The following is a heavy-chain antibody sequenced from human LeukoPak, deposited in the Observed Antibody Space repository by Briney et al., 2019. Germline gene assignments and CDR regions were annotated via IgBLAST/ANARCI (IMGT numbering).Heavy chain of an antibody. D-gene: IGHD2-15*01. CDR3: ARATLDCSGGSCYSYYYMDV. Sequence: ASVKLSCKASVYTFTGFYMHCVRQAPGQGLEWMGWINPNSGGTNYAQKFQGRVTMTRDTSISTAYMELSRLRSDDTAVYDCARATLDCSGGSCYSYYYMDVWGKGTTVTVSS. CDR1: VYTFTGFY. V-gene: IGHV1-2*02. CDR2: INPNSGGT. J-gene: IGHJ6*03.